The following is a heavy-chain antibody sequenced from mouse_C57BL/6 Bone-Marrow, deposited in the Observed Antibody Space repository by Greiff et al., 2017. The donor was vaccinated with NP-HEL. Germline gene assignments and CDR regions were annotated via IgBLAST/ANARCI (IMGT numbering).Heavy chain of an antibody. V-gene: IGHV1-63*01. CDR1: GYTFTNYW. CDR2: IYPGGGYT. CDR3: AGAFYWYFDV. J-gene: IGHJ1*03. Sequence: LEESGAELVRPGTSVKMSCKASGYTFTNYWIGWAKQRPGHGLEWIGDIYPGGGYTNYNEKFKGKATLTADKSSSTAYMQFSSLTSEDSAIYYCAGAFYWYFDVWGTGTTVTVSS.